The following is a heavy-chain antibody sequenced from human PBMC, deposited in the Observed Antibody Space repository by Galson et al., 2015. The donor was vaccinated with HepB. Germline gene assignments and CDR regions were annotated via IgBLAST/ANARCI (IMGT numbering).Heavy chain of an antibody. CDR2: INPNSGGT. Sequence: SVKVSCKASGYTFIAYYIHWVRQAPGQGLEWMGRINPNSGGTNYAQKFQGRVTMTRDTSISTAYMELNRLRSDDTAVYYCARDFYGSGNYYYYGMDVWGQGTTVTVSS. D-gene: IGHD3-10*01. V-gene: IGHV1-2*06. J-gene: IGHJ6*02. CDR3: ARDFYGSGNYYYYGMDV. CDR1: GYTFIAYY.